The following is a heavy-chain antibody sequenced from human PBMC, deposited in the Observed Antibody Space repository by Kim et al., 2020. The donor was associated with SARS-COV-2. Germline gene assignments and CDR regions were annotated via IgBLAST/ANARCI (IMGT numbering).Heavy chain of an antibody. V-gene: IGHV3-23*01. J-gene: IGHJ4*02. CDR3: AKTNSFDF. CDR2: ISENGDTS. CDR1: GFTFTHFP. Sequence: GGSLRLYCAASGFTFTHFPLSWVRQAPRKGLEWVSTISENGDTSYYADSVKGRFTISRDNSKNMVYLQMSSLRAEDTAIYYCAKTNSFDFGGQGTLVTVSS.